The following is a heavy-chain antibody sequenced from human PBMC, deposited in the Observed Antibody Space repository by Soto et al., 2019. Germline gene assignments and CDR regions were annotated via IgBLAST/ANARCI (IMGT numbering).Heavy chain of an antibody. CDR1: GGSLSGYY. V-gene: IGHV4-34*01. J-gene: IGHJ4*02. D-gene: IGHD4-17*01. CDR2: INPSGST. CDR3: ARGRDGGAAN. Sequence: QVHLQQWGAGLLKPSETLSLTCAVYGGSLSGYYWSWIRQPPGKGLEWIGEINPSGSTNYTPSLKSRVTMSGDTPKHQFSLTLISVTAADTAVYYCARGRDGGAANWGQGTLVTVSS.